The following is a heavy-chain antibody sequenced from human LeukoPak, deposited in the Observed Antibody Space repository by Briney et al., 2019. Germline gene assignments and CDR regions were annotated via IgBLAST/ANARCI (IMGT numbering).Heavy chain of an antibody. CDR1: GYTFTSYG. Sequence: ASVKVSCKASGYTFTSYGISWVRQAPGQGLEWMGWISAYNGNTNYAQKLQGRVTMTTDTSTSTAYVELRSLRSDDTAVYYCARGPRYSGSYPNDYWGQGTLVTVSS. CDR2: ISAYNGNT. V-gene: IGHV1-18*01. D-gene: IGHD1-26*01. J-gene: IGHJ4*02. CDR3: ARGPRYSGSYPNDY.